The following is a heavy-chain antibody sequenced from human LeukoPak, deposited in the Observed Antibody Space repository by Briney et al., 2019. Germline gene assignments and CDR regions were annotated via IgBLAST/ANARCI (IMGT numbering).Heavy chain of an antibody. CDR1: GFTFSSYG. CDR3: AKDRRPSASSSYAFDI. J-gene: IGHJ3*02. CDR2: IRYDGSNK. Sequence: PGGSLRLSCAASGFTFSSYGMHWVRQAPGKGLEWVAFIRYDGSNKYYADSVKGRFTISRDNSKNTLYLQMNSLRAEDTAVYYCAKDRRPSASSSYAFDIWGQGTMVTVSS. V-gene: IGHV3-30*02. D-gene: IGHD6-6*01.